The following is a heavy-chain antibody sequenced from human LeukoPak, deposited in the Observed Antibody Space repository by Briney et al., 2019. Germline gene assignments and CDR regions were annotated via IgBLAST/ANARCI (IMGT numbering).Heavy chain of an antibody. J-gene: IGHJ3*02. Sequence: PSETLSLTCTVSGGSISSYYWSWIRQPPGKGLEWIAYIYYSGSTNYNPSLKSRVTISVDTSKNQFSLKLSSVTAADTAVYYCARDRSDGPTFDIWGQGTMVTVSS. CDR1: GGSISSYY. D-gene: IGHD5-24*01. CDR3: ARDRSDGPTFDI. CDR2: IYYSGST. V-gene: IGHV4-59*01.